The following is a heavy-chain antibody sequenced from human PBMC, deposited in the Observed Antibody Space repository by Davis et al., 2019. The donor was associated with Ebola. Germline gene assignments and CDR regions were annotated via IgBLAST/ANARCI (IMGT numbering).Heavy chain of an antibody. Sequence: GESLKISCPASGFTFSSYWMSWVRQAPGKGLEWVASIKQDGSEKYYVDSVTGRFSISRDNTQRSLYLQLNSLRAEDTAVYYCARADGGNSAWYYFDYWGQGTLVTVSS. D-gene: IGHD4-23*01. CDR1: GFTFSSYW. CDR3: ARADGGNSAWYYFDY. CDR2: IKQDGSEK. J-gene: IGHJ4*02. V-gene: IGHV3-7*01.